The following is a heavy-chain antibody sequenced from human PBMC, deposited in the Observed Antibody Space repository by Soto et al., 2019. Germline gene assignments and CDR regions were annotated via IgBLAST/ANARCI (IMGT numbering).Heavy chain of an antibody. D-gene: IGHD3-22*01. CDR3: ARRDYYDSSGYYYFDY. CDR1: GGSISSGGYY. J-gene: IGHJ4*02. V-gene: IGHV4-31*03. CDR2: IYYTGST. Sequence: KASETLSFTCTVSGGSISSGGYYWNWIRQHPGKGLEWIGYIYYTGSTYYNPSLKSRVTISVDTSKNQFSLKLSSVTAADTAVYYCARRDYYDSSGYYYFDYWGQGTLVTVSS.